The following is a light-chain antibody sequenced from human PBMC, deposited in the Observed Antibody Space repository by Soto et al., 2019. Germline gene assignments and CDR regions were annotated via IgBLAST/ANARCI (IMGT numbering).Light chain of an antibody. CDR1: SRHSSYI. V-gene: IGLV4-60*03. CDR3: ETWDSNTRV. Sequence: QSVLTQSSSASASLGSSVKLTCTLSSRHSSYIIAWHQQQPGKAPRYLMKLEDSGNYNQGSGVPDRFSGSSSGADRYLTISNLQSEDEAEYYCETWDSNTRVFGGGTQLTVL. CDR2: LEDSGNY. J-gene: IGLJ3*02.